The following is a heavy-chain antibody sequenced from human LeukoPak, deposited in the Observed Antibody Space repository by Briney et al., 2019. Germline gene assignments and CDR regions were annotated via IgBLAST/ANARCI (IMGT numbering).Heavy chain of an antibody. D-gene: IGHD6-19*01. CDR1: GFTFNSYT. CDR2: ISSSSTYI. J-gene: IGHJ4*02. Sequence: GGSLRLSCAASGFTFNSYTMNWVRQAPGKGLEWVSSISSSSTYIYYADSVKGRFVISRDSANNSVYLQMNSLRDEDTAVYYCARGGSSSWYSYWGQGTLVTISS. V-gene: IGHV3-21*01. CDR3: ARGGSSSWYSY.